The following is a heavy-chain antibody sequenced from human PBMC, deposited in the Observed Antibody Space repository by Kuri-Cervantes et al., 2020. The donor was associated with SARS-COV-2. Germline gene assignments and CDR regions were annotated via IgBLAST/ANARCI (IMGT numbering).Heavy chain of an antibody. D-gene: IGHD2-8*01. CDR3: ARGMDDY. J-gene: IGHJ4*02. CDR1: GFTFSSYA. CDR2: IWYDGSNK. Sequence: GESLKISCAASGFTFSSYAMSWVRQAPGKGLEWVAVIWYDGSNKYYADSVKGRFTISRDNSKNTLYLQMNSLRAEDTAVYYCARGMDDYWGQGTLVTVSS. V-gene: IGHV3-33*08.